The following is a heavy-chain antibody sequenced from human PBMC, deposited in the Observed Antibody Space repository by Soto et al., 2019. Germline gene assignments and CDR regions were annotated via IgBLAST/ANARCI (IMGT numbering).Heavy chain of an antibody. CDR3: ARDPSPPYLDYGWGRQEEDYY. CDR2: ISAYNGNT. J-gene: IGHJ4*02. CDR1: GYTFTSYG. D-gene: IGHD3-16*01. Sequence: QVQLVQSGAEVKKPGASVKVSCKASGYTFTSYGISWVRQAPGQGLEWMGWISAYNGNTNYAQKLQGRVTMTTDTTTDTTYMELRSLGSDDTGGYLRARDPSPPYLDYGWGRQEEDYYWGQGTLVTVSS. V-gene: IGHV1-18*01.